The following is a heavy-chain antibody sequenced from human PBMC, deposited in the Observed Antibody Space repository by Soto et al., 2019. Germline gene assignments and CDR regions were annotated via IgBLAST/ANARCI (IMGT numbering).Heavy chain of an antibody. Sequence: LRLSCAASGFTFDDYAMHWVRQAPGKGLEWVSGISWNSGSIGYADSVKGRFTISRDNAKNSLYLQMNSLRAEDTALYYCAKPAAMLYYYYYMDVWGKGTTVTVS. J-gene: IGHJ6*03. V-gene: IGHV3-9*01. D-gene: IGHD2-2*01. CDR3: AKPAAMLYYYYYMDV. CDR2: ISWNSGSI. CDR1: GFTFDDYA.